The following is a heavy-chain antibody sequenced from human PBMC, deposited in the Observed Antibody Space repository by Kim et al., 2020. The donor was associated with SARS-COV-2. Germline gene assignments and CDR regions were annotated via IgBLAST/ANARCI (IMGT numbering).Heavy chain of an antibody. D-gene: IGHD3-3*01. CDR3: VGENFWAFDV. CDR1: GFTLSLYS. V-gene: IGHV3-48*04. CDR2: ISGSGTIT. Sequence: GGSLRLSCATSGFTLSLYSMNWVRQSPGKGLEWVSHISGSGTITKHADSVRGRFTISRDNAKNSLFLQVNGLRADDTAVYYCVGENFWAFDVWGQGTLVT. J-gene: IGHJ3*01.